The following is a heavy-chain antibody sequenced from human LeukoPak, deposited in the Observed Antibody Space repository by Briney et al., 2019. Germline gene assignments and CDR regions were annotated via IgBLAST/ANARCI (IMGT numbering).Heavy chain of an antibody. CDR1: GFTLSSDS. D-gene: IGHD3-10*01. Sequence: GGSLRLSCAASGFTLSSDSMNWVCQAPGRGLEWVSSISSSRSYIYYADSVKGRFTISRDNAKNSLYLQMNSLRAEDTAVYYCATDGPMVRGVIKYYYMDVWGKGTTVTVSS. V-gene: IGHV3-21*01. J-gene: IGHJ6*03. CDR3: ATDGPMVRGVIKYYYMDV. CDR2: ISSSRSYI.